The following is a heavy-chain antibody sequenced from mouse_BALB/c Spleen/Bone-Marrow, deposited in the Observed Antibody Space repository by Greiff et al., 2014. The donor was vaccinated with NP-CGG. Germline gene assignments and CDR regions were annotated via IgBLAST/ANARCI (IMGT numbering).Heavy chain of an antibody. D-gene: IGHD4-1*01. J-gene: IGHJ2*01. V-gene: IGHV2-6-5*01. CDR2: IWGAGIT. Sequence: VKLVESGPGLVAPSQSLPITCTVSGFSLTDYGVSWIRQPPGKGLEWLGVIWGAGITYYNSALKSRLSISKDNSKSQVFLKMNSLQTDDTAMYYCAKLTWDEGDYWGQGTTLTVSS. CDR3: AKLTWDEGDY. CDR1: GFSLTDYG.